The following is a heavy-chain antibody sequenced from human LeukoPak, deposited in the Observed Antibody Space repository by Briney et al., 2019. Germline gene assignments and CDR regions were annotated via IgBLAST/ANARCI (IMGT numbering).Heavy chain of an antibody. CDR1: GFTFSSYA. D-gene: IGHD2-15*01. V-gene: IGHV3-23*01. CDR2: ISGSGGST. CDR3: AKGLLGYCSGGSCYPIDY. J-gene: IGHJ4*02. Sequence: PGGSLRLSCAASGFTFSSYAMSWVRQAPGKGLEWVLAISGSGGSTYYADSVKGRFTISRDNSKNTLYLQMNSLRAEDTAVYYCAKGLLGYCSGGSCYPIDYWGQGTLVTVSS.